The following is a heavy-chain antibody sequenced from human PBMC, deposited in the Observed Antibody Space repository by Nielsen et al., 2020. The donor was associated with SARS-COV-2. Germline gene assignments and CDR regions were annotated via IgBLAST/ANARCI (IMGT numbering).Heavy chain of an antibody. CDR1: GFTFSSYW. CDR3: AGAATTATSVIGY. J-gene: IGHJ4*02. CDR2: INSDGSST. V-gene: IGHV3-74*01. D-gene: IGHD4-17*01. Sequence: GESLKISCAASGFTFSSYWMHWVRQAPGKGLVWVSRINSDGSSTSYADSVKGRFTISRDNAKNTLYLQMNSLRDEDTAVYFCAGAATTATSVIGYWGQGTLVTVSS.